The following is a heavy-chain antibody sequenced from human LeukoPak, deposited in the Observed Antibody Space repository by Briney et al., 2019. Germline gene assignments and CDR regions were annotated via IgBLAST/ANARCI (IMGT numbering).Heavy chain of an antibody. CDR2: IWFDGSIK. Sequence: GGSLRLSCAGSGFTFSSYRLNWVRQAPGKGLEWVAVIWFDGSIKYYADSVKGRFTISRDNSKNTLDLQMNSLRAEDTAVYYCARTVGPFEIWGQLTIVIVSS. V-gene: IGHV3-33*08. CDR1: GFTFSSYR. CDR3: ARTVGPFEI. J-gene: IGHJ3*02.